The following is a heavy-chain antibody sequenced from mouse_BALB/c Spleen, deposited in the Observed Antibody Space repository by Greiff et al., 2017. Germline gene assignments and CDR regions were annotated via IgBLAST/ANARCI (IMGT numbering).Heavy chain of an antibody. V-gene: IGHV5-9-3*01. CDR3: ARRYYAYFDY. J-gene: IGHJ2*01. CDR1: GFTFSSYA. D-gene: IGHD1-1*01. CDR2: ISSGGSYT. Sequence: DVQLVESGGGLVKPGGSLKLSCAASGFTFSSYAMSWVRQTPEKRLEWVATISSGGSYTYYPDSVKGRFTISRDNAKNTLYLQMSSLRSEDTAMYYCARRYYAYFDYWGQGTTLTVSS.